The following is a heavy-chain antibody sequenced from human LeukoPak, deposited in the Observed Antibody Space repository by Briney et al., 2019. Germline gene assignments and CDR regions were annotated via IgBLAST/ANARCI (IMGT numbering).Heavy chain of an antibody. V-gene: IGHV1-2*02. Sequence: ASVKVSCKASGCTFTVYYMHWVRHAPGQGLQWMGRIIPNSGDTKYAQNFQGRVTMTRDTSIDTAYMDLSSLRSGDKAVYYCARVGFERPRSSITVVRGVIRPNAFDLWGQGTMVTVSS. CDR2: IIPNSGDT. CDR3: ARVGFERPRSSITVVRGVIRPNAFDL. CDR1: GCTFTVYY. J-gene: IGHJ3*01. D-gene: IGHD3-10*01.